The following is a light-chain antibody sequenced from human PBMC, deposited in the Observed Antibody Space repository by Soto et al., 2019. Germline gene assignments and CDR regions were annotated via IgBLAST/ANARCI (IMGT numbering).Light chain of an antibody. CDR1: QNINNY. J-gene: IGKJ1*01. Sequence: DIQMTQSPSSLSASVGDRVTMTCRASQNINNYLNWYQQKPGKAPKLLIFAAANLETGIPSRFSGSGSGTDFTLSVSNLQPEDFATYYCQQTYMTPPWTFGQGTKVDIK. CDR3: QQTYMTPPWT. V-gene: IGKV1-39*01. CDR2: AAA.